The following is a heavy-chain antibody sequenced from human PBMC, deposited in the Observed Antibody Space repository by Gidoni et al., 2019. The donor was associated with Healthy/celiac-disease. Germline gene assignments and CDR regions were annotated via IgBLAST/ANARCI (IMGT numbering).Heavy chain of an antibody. D-gene: IGHD2-2*01. Sequence: QVPLQEPGPGLVKPSETLSLTCAVSGYSISSGYYWGWIRQPPGKGLEWIGSIYHSGSTYYNPSLKSRVTISVDTSNDQFSLKLSSVTAADTAVYYCAREVVVPAAVYNWFDPWGQGTLVTVSS. J-gene: IGHJ5*02. CDR2: IYHSGST. CDR1: GYSISSGYY. CDR3: AREVVVPAAVYNWFDP. V-gene: IGHV4-38-2*02.